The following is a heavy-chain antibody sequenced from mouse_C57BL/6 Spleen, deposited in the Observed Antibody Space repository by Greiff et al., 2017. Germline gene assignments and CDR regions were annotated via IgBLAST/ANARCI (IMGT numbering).Heavy chain of an antibody. Sequence: ESGPGLVEPSQSLSITCTVSGFSLTSYGVSWVRQPPGKGLEWLGGIWGDGNTNYHSTLISRLSLSKDNSKSQVFLKLNRLPTDDTATYYCTKRGYYVSYDYAMDYWGQGTSVTVSS. V-gene: IGHV2-3*01. CDR3: TKRGYYVSYDYAMDY. CDR1: GFSLTSYG. J-gene: IGHJ4*01. CDR2: IWGDGNT. D-gene: IGHD2-1*01.